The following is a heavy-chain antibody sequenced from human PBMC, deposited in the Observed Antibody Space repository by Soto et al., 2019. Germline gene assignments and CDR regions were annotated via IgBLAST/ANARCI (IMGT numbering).Heavy chain of an antibody. CDR1: GFTLSITG. Sequence: QVQLVESGGGVVQPGTSLRLSCVVSGFTLSITGVHWVRQAPGKGLEWVAMISHDGFSQYYLDSVKGRFTISRDNSKNTVYLQMHSLRPEDTSVYYCAKDWGSSGWYNWFDSWGQGTLVTVSS. V-gene: IGHV3-30*18. CDR3: AKDWGSSGWYNWFDS. CDR2: ISHDGFSQ. D-gene: IGHD6-19*01. J-gene: IGHJ5*01.